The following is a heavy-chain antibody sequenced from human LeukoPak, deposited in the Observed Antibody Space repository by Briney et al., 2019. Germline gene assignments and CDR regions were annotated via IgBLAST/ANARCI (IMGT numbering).Heavy chain of an antibody. CDR1: GGTFSSHA. CDR3: ARQGVQPSYYDSSGTGLYFDY. Sequence: SVKVSCKASGGTFSSHAISWVRQAPGQGLEWMGRIIPIFGTANYAQKFQGRVTITTDESTSTAYMELSSLRSEDTAVYYCARQGVQPSYYDSSGTGLYFDYWGQGTLVTVSS. J-gene: IGHJ4*02. CDR2: IIPIFGTA. V-gene: IGHV1-69*05. D-gene: IGHD3-22*01.